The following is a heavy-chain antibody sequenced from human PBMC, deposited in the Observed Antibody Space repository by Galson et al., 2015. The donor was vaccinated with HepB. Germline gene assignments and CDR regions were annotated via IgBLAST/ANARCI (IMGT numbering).Heavy chain of an antibody. J-gene: IGHJ4*02. CDR2: ISSSSSTI. Sequence: SLRLSCAASGFTFSSYSMNWVRQAPGKGLEWVSYISSSSSTIYYADPVKGRFTISKDNAKNSLYLQMNSLRAEDTAVYYCARGTDWGQGTLVTVSS. V-gene: IGHV3-48*01. CDR1: GFTFSSYS. D-gene: IGHD3/OR15-3a*01. CDR3: ARGTD.